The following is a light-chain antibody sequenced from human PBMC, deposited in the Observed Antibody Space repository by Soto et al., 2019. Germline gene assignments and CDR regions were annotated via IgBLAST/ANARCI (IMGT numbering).Light chain of an antibody. CDR2: EVN. J-gene: IGLJ1*01. CDR1: SSNIGSNF. V-gene: IGLV2-14*01. Sequence: QSVLTQPPSASGTPGQRVTISCSGSSSNIGSNFVYWYQQHPGKAPKLLIYEVNNRPSGVSHRFSGSKSGNTASLTISGLQAEDEADYYCSSFASTHTYVFGTGTKVTVL. CDR3: SSFASTHTYV.